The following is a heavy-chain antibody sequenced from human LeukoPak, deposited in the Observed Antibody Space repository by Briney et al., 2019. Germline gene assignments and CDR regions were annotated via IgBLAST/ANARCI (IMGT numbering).Heavy chain of an antibody. CDR1: GYSFTSYW. D-gene: IGHD6-6*01. V-gene: IGHV5-51*01. Sequence: GESLKISCKGSGYSFTSYWIGWVRQMPGKGLEWMGIIYPGDSDTRYSTSFQGQVTISADKSISTAYLQWSSLKASDTAMYYCARLGGAARPPYYYYYMDVWGKGTTVTVSS. J-gene: IGHJ6*03. CDR3: ARLGGAARPPYYYYYMDV. CDR2: IYPGDSDT.